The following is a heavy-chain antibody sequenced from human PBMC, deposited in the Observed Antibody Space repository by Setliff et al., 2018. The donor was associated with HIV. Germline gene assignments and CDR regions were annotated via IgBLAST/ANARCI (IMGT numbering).Heavy chain of an antibody. D-gene: IGHD3-9*01. V-gene: IGHV1-24*01. CDR3: ARLPKGILKGYATLHYYYYMDV. J-gene: IGHJ6*03. Sequence: GASVKVSCKVSGYTLTELSMHWVRQAPGKGLEWMGGFDPEDGEVVYAQKFEGRVTMTEDTSTDTAYMELSSLRSEDTAEYYCARLPKGILKGYATLHYYYYMDVWGKGTTVTVSS. CDR1: GYTLTELS. CDR2: FDPEDGEV.